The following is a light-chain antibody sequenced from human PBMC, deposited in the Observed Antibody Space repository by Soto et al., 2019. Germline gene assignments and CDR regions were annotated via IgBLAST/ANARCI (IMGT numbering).Light chain of an antibody. J-gene: IGKJ1*01. CDR2: DAS. CDR1: QRISSW. Sequence: DIQMTQSPSALSASVGDRVTITCRASQRISSWLAWYQQKPGKAPRLLIYDASYLERGVPSRFSGSGSGTEFTLTISDLQPDDLATYYCQQYNNFWTFGPGNKVEI. V-gene: IGKV1-5*01. CDR3: QQYNNFWT.